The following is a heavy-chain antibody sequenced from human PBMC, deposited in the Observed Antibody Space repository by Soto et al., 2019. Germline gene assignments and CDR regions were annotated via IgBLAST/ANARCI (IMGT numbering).Heavy chain of an antibody. V-gene: IGHV1-24*01. D-gene: IGHD1-26*01. CDR1: GYTLTELS. Sequence: ASVKVSCKVSGYTLTELSMHWVRQAPGKGLEWMGGFDPEDGETIYAQKFQGRVTMTEDTSTDTAYMELSSLRSEDTAVYYCATLGGVVGATVADYWGQGTLVTVSS. CDR2: FDPEDGET. CDR3: ATLGGVVGATVADY. J-gene: IGHJ4*02.